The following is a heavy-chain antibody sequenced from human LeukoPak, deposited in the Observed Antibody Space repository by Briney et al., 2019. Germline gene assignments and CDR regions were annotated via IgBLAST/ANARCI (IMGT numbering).Heavy chain of an antibody. D-gene: IGHD2-8*01. J-gene: IGHJ4*02. CDR3: AKESCTMTNCLGD. V-gene: IGHV3-30*18. CDR1: GFTFSSFV. CDR2: ISKDGSDK. Sequence: PGRSLRLSRAASGFTFSSFVMHWVRQAPGKGLEWVAVISKDGSDKYYVDSVKGRFAISRDNSRNTLYLQMNSLRAEDTAVYFCAKESCTMTNCLGDWGQGTLVTVSS.